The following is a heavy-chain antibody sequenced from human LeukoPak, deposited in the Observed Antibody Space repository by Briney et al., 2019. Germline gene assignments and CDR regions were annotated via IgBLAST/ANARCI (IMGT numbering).Heavy chain of an antibody. V-gene: IGHV3-7*01. CDR1: GFTFSNDW. D-gene: IGHD2-2*01. J-gene: IGHJ4*02. CDR3: ARDHAYRADY. Sequence: GGSLRLSCAASGFTFSNDWMCWVRQAPGKGLEWVANINQDESKKYYADSVEGRFTISRDNAKNSLYLQMSSLTAEDTAIYYCARDHAYRADYWGQGTLVTVSS. CDR2: INQDESKK.